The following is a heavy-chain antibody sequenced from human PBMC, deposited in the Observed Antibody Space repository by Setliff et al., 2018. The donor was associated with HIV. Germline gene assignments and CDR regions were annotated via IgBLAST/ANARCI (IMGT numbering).Heavy chain of an antibody. V-gene: IGHV1-69*06. Sequence: SVKVSCKASGDTFTSYVISWVRQAPGQGLEWMGGIVLMSNTADYAPKFQGRVTITADKSTSTAYMELSSLRLEDTAVYYCAQVSFGGAYFRRGQGTLVTVSS. CDR1: GDTFTSYV. J-gene: IGHJ4*02. CDR2: IVLMSNTA. D-gene: IGHD3-10*01. CDR3: AQVSFGGAYFR.